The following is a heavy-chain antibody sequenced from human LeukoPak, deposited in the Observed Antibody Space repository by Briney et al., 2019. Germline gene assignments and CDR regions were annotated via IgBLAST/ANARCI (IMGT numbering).Heavy chain of an antibody. V-gene: IGHV3-74*01. J-gene: IGHJ4*02. CDR3: ARRSSGSPPYYFDY. Sequence: PGGSLRLSCAASGFTFSSYGMHWVRQAPGKGLVWVSRINSDGSTTNYADSVKGRFTISRDNAKNTLYLQMNSLRAEDTAVYYCARRSSGSPPYYFDYWGQGTLVTVSS. CDR1: GFTFSSYG. CDR2: INSDGSTT. D-gene: IGHD1-26*01.